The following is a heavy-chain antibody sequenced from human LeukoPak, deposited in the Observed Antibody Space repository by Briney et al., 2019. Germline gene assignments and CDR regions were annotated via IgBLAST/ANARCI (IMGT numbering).Heavy chain of an antibody. J-gene: IGHJ2*01. CDR1: GFTFGDSY. CDR3: ARDRFDNRRGGAGYFDL. Sequence: GGSLRLSCAASGFTFGDSYMAWIRQTPGKGLEWISYITGLSRTIYYADSVRGRFTISRDNGKNSLYLQMNSLRAEDTAVYYCARDRFDNRRGGAGYFDLWGRGTLVAGSS. V-gene: IGHV3-11*04. D-gene: IGHD3-22*01. CDR2: ITGLSRTI.